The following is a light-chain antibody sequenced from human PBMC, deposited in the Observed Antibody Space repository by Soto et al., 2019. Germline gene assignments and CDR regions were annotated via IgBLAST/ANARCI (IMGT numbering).Light chain of an antibody. CDR1: QDINNY. CDR2: DAS. J-gene: IGKJ4*01. V-gene: IGKV1-33*01. Sequence: IQMTQSPSSLAASVGDRVPITCQASQDINNYLNWYQQKSGKAPKLLIYDASDLETGVPSRFSGSGSGTDFTFTISSLQPEDIATYYCQQYDNLPLTFGGGTKVDIK. CDR3: QQYDNLPLT.